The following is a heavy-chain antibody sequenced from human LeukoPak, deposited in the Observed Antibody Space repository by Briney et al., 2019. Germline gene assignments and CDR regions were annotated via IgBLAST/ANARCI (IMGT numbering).Heavy chain of an antibody. CDR3: ARDLNTGTRYNWFDP. V-gene: IGHV1-69*05. J-gene: IGHJ5*02. D-gene: IGHD1-7*01. Sequence: SVKVSCKASGGTFSSYAISWVRQAPGQGFEWMGGIIPIFGTANYAQKFQGRVTITTDESTSTAYMELSSLRSEDTAVYYCARDLNTGTRYNWFDPWGQGTLVTVSS. CDR2: IIPIFGTA. CDR1: GGTFSSYA.